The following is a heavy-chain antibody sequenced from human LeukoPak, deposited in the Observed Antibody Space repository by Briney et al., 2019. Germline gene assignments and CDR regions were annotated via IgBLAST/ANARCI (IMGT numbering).Heavy chain of an antibody. CDR3: AREASWGPDY. D-gene: IGHD3-16*01. CDR2: ISRTSDTI. V-gene: IGHV3-48*01. J-gene: IGHJ4*02. CDR1: GFPFSSYG. Sequence: GGSLGLSCAASGFPFSSYGINWVRQAPGKGLEWISFISRTSDTIYYADSVKGRFTISRDNVRNSLFLQMNSLRVEDTAVYFCAREASWGPDYWGQGTLVTVSS.